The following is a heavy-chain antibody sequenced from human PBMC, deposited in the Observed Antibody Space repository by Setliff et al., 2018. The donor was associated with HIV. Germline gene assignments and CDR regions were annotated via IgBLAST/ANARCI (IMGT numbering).Heavy chain of an antibody. CDR1: GASITSGGHY. CDR2: IYYSGTI. J-gene: IGHJ1*01. V-gene: IGHV4-31*03. CDR3: ARGSPASIAARPWYFQH. D-gene: IGHD6-6*01. Sequence: SETLSLTCTVSGASITSGGHYWSWIRQHPGKGLEWIGYIYYSGTIYYNPSLKSRAAISVDTSKNQFSLKLSSVTAADTAVYYCARGSPASIAARPWYFQHWGQGTLVTVSS.